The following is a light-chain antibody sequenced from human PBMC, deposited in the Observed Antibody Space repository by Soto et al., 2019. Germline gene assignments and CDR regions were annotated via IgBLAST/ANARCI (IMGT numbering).Light chain of an antibody. V-gene: IGKV1-5*01. Sequence: DIQMTQSPSTLSASVGARVTITCRASQTISTWLAWYQQKPGKAPKLLIYDASSLQGGVPSRFSGNGSGTEFSLTISSLQPDDFATYYCLQYGTYATFGQGTKVEI. J-gene: IGKJ1*01. CDR3: LQYGTYAT. CDR2: DAS. CDR1: QTISTW.